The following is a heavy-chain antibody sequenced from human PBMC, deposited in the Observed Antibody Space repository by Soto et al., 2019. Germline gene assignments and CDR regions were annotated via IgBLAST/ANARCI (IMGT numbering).Heavy chain of an antibody. Sequence: SETLSLTCTVSGGSISSGGYYWNWIRQHPGKGLEWIGYTYYSGNTYYNPSLKSRVTISVDTSKNQFSLKLSSVTAADTAVYYCARAELVGATDYWGQGTLVTVSS. CDR2: TYYSGNT. D-gene: IGHD1-26*01. CDR1: GGSISSGGYY. J-gene: IGHJ4*02. CDR3: ARAELVGATDY. V-gene: IGHV4-31*03.